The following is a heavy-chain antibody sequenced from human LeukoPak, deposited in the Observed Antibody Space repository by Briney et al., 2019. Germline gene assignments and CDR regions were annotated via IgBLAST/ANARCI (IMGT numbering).Heavy chain of an antibody. V-gene: IGHV4-39*07. CDR3: ARRRVLLWFGELYGAFDI. CDR2: IYYSGST. Sequence: SETLSLTCTVSGGSISSSSYYWGWIRQPPGKGLEWIGSIYYSGSTCYNPSLKSRVTISVDTSKNQFSLKLSSVTAADTAVYYCARRRVLLWFGELYGAFDIWGQGTMVTVSS. CDR1: GGSISSSSYY. J-gene: IGHJ3*02. D-gene: IGHD3-10*01.